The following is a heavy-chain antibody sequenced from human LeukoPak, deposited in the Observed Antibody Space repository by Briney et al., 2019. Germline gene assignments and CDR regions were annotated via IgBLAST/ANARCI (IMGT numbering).Heavy chain of an antibody. CDR1: GGSISPYY. D-gene: IGHD2-15*01. CDR2: IYYSGTT. CDR3: ARDRGSAGGSDY. Sequence: SETLSLTCSVSGGSISPYYWSWIRQPPGKGLELIGYIYYSGTTNYNPSLKSRVTISVDTSKNQFSLKLSSVTAADTAVYYCARDRGSAGGSDYWGQGTLVTVSS. V-gene: IGHV4-59*01. J-gene: IGHJ4*02.